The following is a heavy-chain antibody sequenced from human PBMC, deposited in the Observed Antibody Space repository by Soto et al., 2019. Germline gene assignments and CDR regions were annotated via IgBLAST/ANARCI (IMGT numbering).Heavy chain of an antibody. CDR1: GGSVSSGSYH. V-gene: IGHV4-61*01. CDR3: ARDNMRARDGMDV. Sequence: SETLSLTCTVSGGSVSSGSYHWTWIRQPPGKGLEWIGYIYYSGSTNYNPSLKGRVTISVDTSKNQFSLKLSSVTAADTAVYYRARDNMRARDGMDVWGQGTTVTVSS. D-gene: IGHD3-16*01. J-gene: IGHJ6*02. CDR2: IYYSGST.